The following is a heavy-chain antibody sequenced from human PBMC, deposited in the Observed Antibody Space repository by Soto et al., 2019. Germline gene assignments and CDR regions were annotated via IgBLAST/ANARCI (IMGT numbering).Heavy chain of an antibody. V-gene: IGHV4-39*01. CDR3: ARDFFDSSDYTTNWFDP. Sequence: PSGTLALTCSVSGDSIGNSRFYWAWIRQPPWEGLEWIGSIYHTGNAYYNPSLKSRVTISVDTSKNQFSLKLTSVTAADAALYYCARDFFDSSDYTTNWFDPWGQGTLVTVSS. D-gene: IGHD3-22*01. J-gene: IGHJ5*02. CDR2: IYHTGNA. CDR1: GDSIGNSRFY.